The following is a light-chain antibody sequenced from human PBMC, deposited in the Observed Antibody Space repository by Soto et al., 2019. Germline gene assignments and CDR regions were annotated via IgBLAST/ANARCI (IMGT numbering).Light chain of an antibody. V-gene: IGKV3-20*01. CDR2: GAS. Sequence: EVVLTQSPGTLSLSPGERVTLSCRASQSVKSNYLAWYQQKPGQPPRLLIYGASRRATGIPDRFSGSGSGTDVTLTISRLGPEDFAVYYCQQDGNSPTWTFGQGTKVDIK. J-gene: IGKJ1*01. CDR1: QSVKSNY. CDR3: QQDGNSPTWT.